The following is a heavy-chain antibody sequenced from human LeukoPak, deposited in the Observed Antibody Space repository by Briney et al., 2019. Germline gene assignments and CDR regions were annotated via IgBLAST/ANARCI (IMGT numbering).Heavy chain of an antibody. V-gene: IGHV4-34*01. D-gene: IGHD5-12*01. J-gene: IGHJ6*03. Sequence: SETLSLTCAVYGGSFSGYYWSWIRQPPGKGLEWIGEINHSGSTSYNPSLKSRVTISVDTSKNQFSLKLSSVTAADTAVYYCARLPYSGYDFYYYYYMDVWGKGTTVTVSS. CDR1: GGSFSGYY. CDR3: ARLPYSGYDFYYYYYMDV. CDR2: INHSGST.